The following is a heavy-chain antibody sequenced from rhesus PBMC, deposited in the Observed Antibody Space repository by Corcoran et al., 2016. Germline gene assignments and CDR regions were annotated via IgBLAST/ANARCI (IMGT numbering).Heavy chain of an antibody. CDR3: ARLGTHRFDV. CDR1: GGTISSGYYY. J-gene: IGHJ5-1*01. D-gene: IGHD5-24*01. Sequence: QVQLQESGPGIMKPSETLSLTCAVSGGTISSGYYYWSWIRQPPGKGLGWIGGIYSNSESTNYNPSLKSRVTISKDTPKNQFSLKLSSVTATDTAVYYCARLGTHRFDVWGPGVLVSVSS. CDR2: IYSNSEST. V-gene: IGHV4S12*01.